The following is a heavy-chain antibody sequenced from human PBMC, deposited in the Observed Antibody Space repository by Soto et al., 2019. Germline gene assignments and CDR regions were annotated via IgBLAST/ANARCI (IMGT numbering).Heavy chain of an antibody. Sequence: SVKVSCKASGYSFSSHAITWVRQAPGQGLEWMGGIIPVFGTPSYAQKFQGRVTISADKSTNTSSLELRSLRSEDTAVYYCARGGALSASLYWGDGPDSGGQGTQVTVCS. J-gene: IGHJ4*02. V-gene: IGHV1-69*06. CDR3: ARGGALSASLYWGDGPDS. CDR1: GYSFSSHA. D-gene: IGHD2-8*02. CDR2: IIPVFGTP.